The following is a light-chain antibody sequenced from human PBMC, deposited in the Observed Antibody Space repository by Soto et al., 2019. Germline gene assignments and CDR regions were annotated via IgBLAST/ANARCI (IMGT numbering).Light chain of an antibody. CDR2: DAS. V-gene: IGKV1-5*01. J-gene: IGKJ1*01. CDR1: QSISSY. Sequence: DIQMTQSPSSLAASVGDRVTIPCRASQSISSYLNWYQQKPGKAPKLLIYDASSLESGVPSRFSGSGSGTEFTLTISSLQPDDFATYYCQQYNSYQWTFGQGTKVDI. CDR3: QQYNSYQWT.